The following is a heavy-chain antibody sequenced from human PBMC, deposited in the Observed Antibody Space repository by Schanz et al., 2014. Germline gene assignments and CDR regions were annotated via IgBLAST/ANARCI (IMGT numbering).Heavy chain of an antibody. V-gene: IGHV1-69*09. CDR1: GGTFSTYA. CDR3: ARGREKWEPTSGMDV. D-gene: IGHD1-26*01. CDR2: IIPIVGRA. J-gene: IGHJ6*02. Sequence: QVQLVQSGAEVKKLGASVKVSCKASGGTFSTYAISWVRQAPGQGLEWMGRIIPIVGRANYAQKFQGRVTLIADRSTSTAYMELSSLRSDDTAIYYCARGREKWEPTSGMDVWGQGTTVTVSS.